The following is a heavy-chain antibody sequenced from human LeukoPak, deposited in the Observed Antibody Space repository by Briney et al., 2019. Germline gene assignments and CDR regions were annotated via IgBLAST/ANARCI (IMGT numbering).Heavy chain of an antibody. V-gene: IGHV4-4*02. CDR2: IYHSGST. CDR1: GGSISSSNW. J-gene: IGHJ3*02. D-gene: IGHD3-22*01. Sequence: SGTLSLTCAVSGGSISSSNWWSWVRPPPGKGLEWIGEIYHSGSTNYNPSLKSRVTISVDKSKNQFSLKLSSVTAADTAVYYCAREVYDSSGNGFDIWGQGTMVTVSS. CDR3: AREVYDSSGNGFDI.